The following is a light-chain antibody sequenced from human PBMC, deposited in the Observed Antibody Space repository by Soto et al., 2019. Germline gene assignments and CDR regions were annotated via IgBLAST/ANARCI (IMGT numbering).Light chain of an antibody. CDR3: SSYTSSSTYV. Sequence: QSALTQPASVSGSPGQSITISCTGTSRDVGGYNYVSWYQQHPGKAPKLMIYEVSNRPSGVSNCFSGSKSGNTASLTISGLQAEDEADYYCSSYTSSSTYVFGTGTKVTVL. CDR1: SRDVGGYNY. CDR2: EVS. J-gene: IGLJ1*01. V-gene: IGLV2-14*01.